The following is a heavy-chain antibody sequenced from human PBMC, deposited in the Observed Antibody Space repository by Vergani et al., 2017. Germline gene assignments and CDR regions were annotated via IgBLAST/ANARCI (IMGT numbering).Heavy chain of an antibody. J-gene: IGHJ4*02. V-gene: IGHV3-48*03. Sequence: EVQLLESGGGLVQPGGSLRLSCAASGFTFSSYAMSWVRQAPGKGLEWVSYISSSGSTIYYADSVKGRFTISRDNAKNSLYLQMNSLRAEDTAVYYCARDSANYYDSSGYYYVPFDYWGQGTLVTVSS. D-gene: IGHD3-22*01. CDR3: ARDSANYYDSSGYYYVPFDY. CDR1: GFTFSSYA. CDR2: ISSSGSTI.